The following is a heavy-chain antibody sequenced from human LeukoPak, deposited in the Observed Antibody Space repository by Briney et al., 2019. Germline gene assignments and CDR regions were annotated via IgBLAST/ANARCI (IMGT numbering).Heavy chain of an antibody. D-gene: IGHD2/OR15-2a*01. CDR3: ARRNVVSFYYGMDV. Sequence: ASVKVSCKASGYTFTSYGISWVRQAPGQGLEWMGWISTYNGNTDYAQKLQGRVTMTTDTSTSTAYMELRSLRSDDTAVYYCARRNVVSFYYGMDVWGKGTTAAVSS. CDR1: GYTFTSYG. CDR2: ISTYNGNT. J-gene: IGHJ6*04. V-gene: IGHV1-18*04.